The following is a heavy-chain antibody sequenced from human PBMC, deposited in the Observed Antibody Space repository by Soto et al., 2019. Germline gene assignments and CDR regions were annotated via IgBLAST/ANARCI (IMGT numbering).Heavy chain of an antibody. Sequence: ASVKVSCKASGYTFTSYGISWVRQAPGQGLEWTGWISAYNGNTNYAQKLQGRVTMTTDTSTSTVYMELRSLRSDDTAVYYCARDRRGSSGSGFDYWGQGTMVTVSS. CDR2: ISAYNGNT. J-gene: IGHJ4*02. CDR1: GYTFTSYG. D-gene: IGHD6-6*01. CDR3: ARDRRGSSGSGFDY. V-gene: IGHV1-18*04.